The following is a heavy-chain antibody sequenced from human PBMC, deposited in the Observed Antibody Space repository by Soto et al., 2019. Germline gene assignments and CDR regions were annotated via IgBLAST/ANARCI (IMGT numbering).Heavy chain of an antibody. Sequence: GGPVKVSCKASGYTFTSYAIHWVRQAPGHRLEWLGWINAGNGETRYPQEFQDRVTITMDTSASTTYMELSSLRSEDTSVYYCARDYRSSWDYWGQGTQVTVSS. D-gene: IGHD6-13*01. CDR3: ARDYRSSWDY. J-gene: IGHJ4*02. CDR2: INAGNGET. V-gene: IGHV1-3*01. CDR1: GYTFTSYA.